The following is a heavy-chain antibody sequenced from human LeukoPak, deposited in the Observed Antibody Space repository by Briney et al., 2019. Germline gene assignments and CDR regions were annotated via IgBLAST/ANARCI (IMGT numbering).Heavy chain of an antibody. V-gene: IGHV4-59*01. CDR1: GGSISTYY. CDR2: IYYIGST. D-gene: IGHD3-9*01. J-gene: IGHJ4*02. Sequence: SETLSLTCTVSGGSISTYYWSWIRQPPGKGLEWIGYIYYIGSTNYNPSLKSRVTISVDTSRNQFSLKLSSVTAADTAVYYCARGRYFADYWGQGTLVPVSS. CDR3: ARGRYFADY.